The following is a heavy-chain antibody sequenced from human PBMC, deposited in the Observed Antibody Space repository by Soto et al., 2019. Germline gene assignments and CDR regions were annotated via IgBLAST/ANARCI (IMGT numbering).Heavy chain of an antibody. V-gene: IGHV3-30*03. J-gene: IGHJ4*02. CDR2: ISFDGDK. Sequence: QVKLVESGGGVVQPGTSLRLSCTASGFDFSNSGIHWVRQTPGKGLEWVALISFDGDKYYVDSVKGRFTISRDNPTNTVYLQMNRLRPEDTGVYYCARDYARGWCLFWGQGTLVTVSS. CDR1: GFDFSNSG. D-gene: IGHD2-21*02. CDR3: ARDYARGWCLF.